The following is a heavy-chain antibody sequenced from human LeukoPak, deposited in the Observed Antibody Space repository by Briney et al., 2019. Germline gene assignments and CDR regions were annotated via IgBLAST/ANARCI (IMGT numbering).Heavy chain of an antibody. CDR1: GGPFSGYY. V-gene: IGHV4-34*01. J-gene: IGHJ4*02. Sequence: SETLSLTCAVYGGPFSGYYWSWIRQPPGKGLEWIGEINHSGSTNYNPSLKSRVTISVDTSRNQFSLKLSSVTAADTAVYYCARGLGRDWGQGTLVTVSS. CDR2: INHSGST. CDR3: ARGLGRD.